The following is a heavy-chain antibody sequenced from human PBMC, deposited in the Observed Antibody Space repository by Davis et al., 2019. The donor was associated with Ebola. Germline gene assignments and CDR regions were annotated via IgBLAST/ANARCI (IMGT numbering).Heavy chain of an antibody. J-gene: IGHJ4*02. Sequence: ASVKVSCKASGYTFTSYDINWVRQATGQGLEWMGWMNPNSGNTNYAQKLQGRVTMTTDTSTSTAYMELRSLRSDDTAVYYCARDRGMIAAAGHFDYWGQGTLVTVSS. D-gene: IGHD6-13*01. V-gene: IGHV1-18*01. CDR3: ARDRGMIAAAGHFDY. CDR1: GYTFTSYD. CDR2: MNPNSGNT.